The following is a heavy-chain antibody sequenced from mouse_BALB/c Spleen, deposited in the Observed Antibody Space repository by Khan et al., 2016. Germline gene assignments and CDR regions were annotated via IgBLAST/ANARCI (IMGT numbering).Heavy chain of an antibody. CDR1: GYSITSGYY. CDR3: ARDPCYYYGSSYWYFDV. V-gene: IGHV3-6*02. CDR2: ISYDGSN. J-gene: IGHJ1*01. Sequence: VQLKESGPGLVKPSQSLSLTCSVTGYSITSGYYWNWIRQFPGNKLEWMGYISYDGSNNYNQSLKNRISITRDTSKNQVFLKLNSVTTEDTATYYCARDPCYYYGSSYWYFDVWGAGTTVTVSS. D-gene: IGHD1-1*01.